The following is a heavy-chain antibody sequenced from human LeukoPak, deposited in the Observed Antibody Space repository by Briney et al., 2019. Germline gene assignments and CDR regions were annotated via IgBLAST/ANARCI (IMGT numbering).Heavy chain of an antibody. Sequence: GGSLRLSCAASGFTFNTYSMNWVRQAPGKGLEWVSYISSSSSTIYYADSVKGRFTISRDNAKNSLYLQMSSLRVEDTAVYYCAREPTPMILWGRGTLVTVSS. CDR2: ISSSSSTI. CDR1: GFTFNTYS. J-gene: IGHJ4*02. CDR3: AREPTPMIL. V-gene: IGHV3-48*04. D-gene: IGHD5-18*01.